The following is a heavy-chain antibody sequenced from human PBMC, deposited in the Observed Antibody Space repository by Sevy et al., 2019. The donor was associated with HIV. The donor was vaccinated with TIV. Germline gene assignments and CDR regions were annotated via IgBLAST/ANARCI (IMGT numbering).Heavy chain of an antibody. Sequence: ASVKVSCKASGYTFTSYDINWVRQATGQGLEWMGWMNPNSGNTGYVQKFQGRVTMTRNTSISTAYMELSSLRSEDTAVYYCARVPVTMVRGVSGRYGMDDWGQGTTVTVSS. CDR3: ARVPVTMVRGVSGRYGMDD. CDR1: GYTFTSYD. J-gene: IGHJ6*02. V-gene: IGHV1-8*01. D-gene: IGHD3-10*01. CDR2: MNPNSGNT.